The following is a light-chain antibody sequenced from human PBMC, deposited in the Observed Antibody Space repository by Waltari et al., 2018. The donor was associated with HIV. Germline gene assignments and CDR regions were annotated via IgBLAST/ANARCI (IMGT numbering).Light chain of an antibody. CDR3: QQSYSTPLT. CDR1: QSISEY. J-gene: IGKJ4*01. CDR2: VAS. V-gene: IGKV1-39*01. Sequence: DLQMTQSPSSLSASIGDTVTITCRASQSISEYLNWYQETPGNAPKLLIYVASSLQIGVPSRFSGSGSGTDFTLTISNLQPEDFATYFCQQSYSTPLTFGAGTKVEIK.